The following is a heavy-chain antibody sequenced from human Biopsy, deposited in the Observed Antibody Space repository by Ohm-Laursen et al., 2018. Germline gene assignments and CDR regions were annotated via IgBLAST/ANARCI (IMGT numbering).Heavy chain of an antibody. CDR3: ARDPLNGHKHFDY. D-gene: IGHD2-8*01. V-gene: IGHV1-2*02. CDR2: INRKTGAT. CDR1: SYTFTDYN. J-gene: IGHJ4*02. Sequence: SSVKVSCKASSYTFTDYNIHWMRQAPGHGLEWLGYINRKTGATNYAQKFQGTVTMTRDTSISTAYMALGSLRSADTAIYYCARDPLNGHKHFDYWGQGSLVTVSS.